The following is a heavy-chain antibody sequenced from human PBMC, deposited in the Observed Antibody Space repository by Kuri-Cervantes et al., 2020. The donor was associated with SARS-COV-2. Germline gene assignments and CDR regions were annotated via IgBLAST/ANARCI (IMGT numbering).Heavy chain of an antibody. D-gene: IGHD6-19*01. V-gene: IGHV4-39*01. J-gene: IGHJ4*02. CDR2: IYYSGST. CDR1: GGSISSSSYY. Sequence: GSLRLSCTVSGGSISSSSYYWGWIRQPPGKGLEWIGSIYYSGSTYCNPSLKSRVTISVDTSKNQFSLKLSSVTAADTAVYYCARRGAVAGTVPFFDYWGQGTLVTVSS. CDR3: ARRGAVAGTVPFFDY.